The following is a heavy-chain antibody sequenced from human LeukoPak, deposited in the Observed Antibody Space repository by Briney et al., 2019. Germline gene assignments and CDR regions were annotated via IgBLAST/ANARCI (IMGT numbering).Heavy chain of an antibody. CDR2: IYTSGST. J-gene: IGHJ3*02. V-gene: IGHV4-4*07. CDR1: GGSISSYY. D-gene: IGHD3-22*01. Sequence: ASETLSLTCTVSGGSISSYYWSWIRQPAGKGLEWIGRIYTSGSTNYDPSLKSRVSISVDTSQNQFSLKLTSVSAADTAMYYCARGYYDSRGDSNPFDMWGQGTMVTVSS. CDR3: ARGYYDSRGDSNPFDM.